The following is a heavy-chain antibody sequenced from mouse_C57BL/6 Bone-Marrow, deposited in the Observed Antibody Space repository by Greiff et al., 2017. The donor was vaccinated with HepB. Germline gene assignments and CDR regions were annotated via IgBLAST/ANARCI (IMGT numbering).Heavy chain of an antibody. J-gene: IGHJ2*01. CDR2: IHPNSGST. CDR3: ARRDSSGPYYFDY. V-gene: IGHV1-64*01. Sequence: QVQLKQSGAELVKPGASVKLSCKASGYTFTSYWMHWVKQRPGQGLEWIGMIHPNSGSTNYNEKFKSKATLTVDKSSSTAYMQLSSLTSEDSAVYYCARRDSSGPYYFDYWGQGTTLTVSS. CDR1: GYTFTSYW. D-gene: IGHD3-2*02.